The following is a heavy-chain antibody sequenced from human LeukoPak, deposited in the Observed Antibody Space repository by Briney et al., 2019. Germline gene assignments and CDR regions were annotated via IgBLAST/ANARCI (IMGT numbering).Heavy chain of an antibody. CDR2: IYSGGTT. CDR1: GFTVSINY. J-gene: IGHJ4*02. D-gene: IGHD6-19*01. V-gene: IGHV3-53*01. CDR3: ARESGSGWYTVDY. Sequence: GGSLRLSCAASGFTVSINYMTWVRQAPGKGLEWVSVIYSGGTTYYADSVKGRFTISRDNSKNTLYLQMNSLRAEDTAVYYCARESGSGWYTVDYWAREPWSPSPQ.